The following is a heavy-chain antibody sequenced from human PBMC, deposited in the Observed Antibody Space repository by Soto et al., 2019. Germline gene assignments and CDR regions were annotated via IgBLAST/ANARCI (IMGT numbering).Heavy chain of an antibody. D-gene: IGHD3-3*01. CDR2: ISYDGSNK. Sequence: GGSLRLSCAASGFTFSSYGMHWVRQAPGKGLEWVAVISYDGSNKYYADSVKGRFTISRDNSKNTLYLQMNSLRAVDTAVYYCAKDTRRRGFWSGYSYYYYGMDGWGQGTTVTVSS. V-gene: IGHV3-30*18. CDR1: GFTFSSYG. CDR3: AKDTRRRGFWSGYSYYYYGMDG. J-gene: IGHJ6*02.